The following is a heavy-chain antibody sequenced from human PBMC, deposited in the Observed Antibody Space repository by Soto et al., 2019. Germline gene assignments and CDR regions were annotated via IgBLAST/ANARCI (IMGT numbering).Heavy chain of an antibody. CDR1: GYTFTGYY. Sequence: QVQLVQSGAEVKKPGASVKVSCKASGYTFTGYYMHWVRQAPGQGLEWMGWINPNSGGTNNAQKFQGRVTMTRETSISKAYMELSRLRSDDTEVYYCARAVAGCFDIWGQGTMVTVSS. CDR3: ARAVAGCFDI. J-gene: IGHJ3*02. V-gene: IGHV1-2*02. CDR2: INPNSGGT. D-gene: IGHD6-19*01.